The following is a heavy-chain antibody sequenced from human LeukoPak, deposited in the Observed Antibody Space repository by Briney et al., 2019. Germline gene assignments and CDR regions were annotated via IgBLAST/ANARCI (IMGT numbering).Heavy chain of an antibody. CDR1: GFTFSSYS. V-gene: IGHV3-21*01. CDR3: ARDQIAAAGPNWFDP. D-gene: IGHD6-13*01. Sequence: PGGSLRLSCAASGFTFSSYSMNWVRQAPGKGLEWVSSISSSSSYTYYADSVKGRFTISRDNAKNSLYLQMNSLRAEDTAVYYCARDQIAAAGPNWFDPWGQGTLVTVSS. CDR2: ISSSSSYT. J-gene: IGHJ5*02.